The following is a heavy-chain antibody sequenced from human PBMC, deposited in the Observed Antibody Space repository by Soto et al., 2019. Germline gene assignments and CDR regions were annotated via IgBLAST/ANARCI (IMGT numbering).Heavy chain of an antibody. CDR2: IYYSGST. Sequence: SETLSLTCTVSGGSISSSSYYWGWIRQPPGKGLEWIGRIYYSGSTYYNPSLKSRVTISVDTSKNQFSLKLSSVTAADTAVYYCARLGCSSTSCYAPTYYYMDVWGKGTTVT. D-gene: IGHD2-2*01. V-gene: IGHV4-39*01. CDR3: ARLGCSSTSCYAPTYYYMDV. J-gene: IGHJ6*03. CDR1: GGSISSSSYY.